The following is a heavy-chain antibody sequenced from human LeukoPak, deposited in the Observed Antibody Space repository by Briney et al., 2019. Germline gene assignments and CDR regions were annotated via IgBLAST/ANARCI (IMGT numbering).Heavy chain of an antibody. CDR2: ISGSGGST. V-gene: IGHV3-23*01. CDR3: AKSAGSSWYASWCFDP. D-gene: IGHD6-13*01. J-gene: IGHJ5*02. CDR1: GFTFSSYA. Sequence: GGSLRLSCAASGFTFSSYAMSWVRQAPGKGLEWVSAISGSGGSTYYADSVKGRFTISRDNSKNTLYLQMNSLRAEDTAVYYCAKSAGSSWYASWCFDPWGQGTLVTVSS.